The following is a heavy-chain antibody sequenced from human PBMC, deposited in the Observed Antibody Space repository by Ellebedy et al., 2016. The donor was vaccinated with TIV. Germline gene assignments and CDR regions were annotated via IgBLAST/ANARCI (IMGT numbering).Heavy chain of an antibody. CDR1: GFTFSSYS. Sequence: GESLKISCAASGFTFSSYSMNWVRQAPGRGLEWVSTISSSSSYIYYADSVKGRFTISRDNSKNTLYLQMNSLRAGDTAIYYCARLRYFGSGSYSDYWGQGTLVTVSS. J-gene: IGHJ4*02. V-gene: IGHV3-21*04. CDR2: ISSSSSYI. CDR3: ARLRYFGSGSYSDY. D-gene: IGHD3-10*01.